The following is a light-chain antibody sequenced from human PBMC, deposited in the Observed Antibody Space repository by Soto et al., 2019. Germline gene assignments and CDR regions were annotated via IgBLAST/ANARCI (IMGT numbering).Light chain of an antibody. J-gene: IGKJ1*01. CDR1: QSVSSN. CDR2: GAS. Sequence: EIVMTQSPATLSVSPGERATLSCRASQSVSSNLAWYQQKPGQAPRLLIYGASTRATGIPARFSGSGSGTEFTLTISSLQSEDFAVYYCQQYNNWPPSTFVQGTKV. V-gene: IGKV3-15*01. CDR3: QQYNNWPPST.